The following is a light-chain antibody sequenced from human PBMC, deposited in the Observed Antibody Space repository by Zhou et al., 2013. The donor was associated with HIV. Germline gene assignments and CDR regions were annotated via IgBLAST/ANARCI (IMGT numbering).Light chain of an antibody. CDR3: LQHNSYPWT. Sequence: DVQMTQSPSSLSASVGDRVIITCRASQDIGTDLGWYQLKPGKAPKRLIFAATRLQSGVPSRFSGSASGTDFTLTISRLQSADFATYYCLQHNSYPWT. J-gene: IGKJ1*01. CDR2: AAT. V-gene: IGKV1-17*01. CDR1: QDIGTD.